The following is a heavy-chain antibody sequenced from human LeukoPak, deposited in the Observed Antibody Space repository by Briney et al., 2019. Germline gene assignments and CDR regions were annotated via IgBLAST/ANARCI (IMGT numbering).Heavy chain of an antibody. CDR3: ATSNGHLDN. Sequence: GGSLRLSCAASGFTFNIYSMNWARRAPGKGLEWISYITASSNTIYYADSVKGRFTISRDNAKNSLYLQMNSLRAEDTAVYCCATSNGHLDNWGQGTLVTVSS. V-gene: IGHV3-48*01. D-gene: IGHD2/OR15-2a*01. CDR1: GFTFNIYS. CDR2: ITASSNTI. J-gene: IGHJ4*02.